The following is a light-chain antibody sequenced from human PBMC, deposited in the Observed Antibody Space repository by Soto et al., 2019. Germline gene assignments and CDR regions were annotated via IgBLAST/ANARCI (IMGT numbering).Light chain of an antibody. CDR2: EVS. J-gene: IGLJ1*01. CDR1: SSDVGAYSY. V-gene: IGLV2-14*01. Sequence: QSVLTQPASVSGSPGQSITISCTGTSSDVGAYSYVSWYQHHPGKAPNLVIYEVSNRPSGLSNRFSGSKSGNTASLTISGLQAEDEADYFCSSYTTTKEVFGTATKVTVL. CDR3: SSYTTTKEV.